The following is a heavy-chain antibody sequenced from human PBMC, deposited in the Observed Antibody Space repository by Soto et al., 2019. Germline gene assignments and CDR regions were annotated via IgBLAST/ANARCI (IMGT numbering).Heavy chain of an antibody. CDR1: GFTFSSYE. D-gene: IGHD2-2*01. Sequence: TGGSLRLSCAASGFTFSSYEMNWVRQAPGKGLEWVSYISSSGSTIYYADSVKGRFTISRDNAKNSLYLQMNSLRAEDTAVYYCARESCSSTSCPDWYFDLWGRGTLVTVSS. J-gene: IGHJ2*01. V-gene: IGHV3-48*03. CDR3: ARESCSSTSCPDWYFDL. CDR2: ISSSGSTI.